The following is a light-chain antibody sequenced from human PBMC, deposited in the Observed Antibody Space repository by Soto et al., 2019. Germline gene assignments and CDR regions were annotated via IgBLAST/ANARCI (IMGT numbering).Light chain of an antibody. CDR2: DDS. Sequence: SYELTQPPSLSGAPGQTARITCGGDNIGGRNAHWYQQKAGQAPILVVYDDSDRPSGIPERFSGSNSGNTATLSISRVEAGDEAAYYCQVWDTASDVVFGGGTKVTVL. CDR3: QVWDTASDVV. J-gene: IGLJ2*01. V-gene: IGLV3-21*02. CDR1: NIGGRN.